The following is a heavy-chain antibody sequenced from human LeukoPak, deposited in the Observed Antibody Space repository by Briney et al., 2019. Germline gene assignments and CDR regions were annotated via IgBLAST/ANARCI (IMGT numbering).Heavy chain of an antibody. D-gene: IGHD3-22*01. V-gene: IGHV1-2*02. CDR1: GYTFTGYY. Sequence: ASVKVSCKASGYTFTGYYMHWVRQAPGRGLEWMGWINPNSGGTNYAQKFQGRVTMTRDTSISTAYMELSRLRSDDTAVYYCAKGLNYYDSSGPTPYYFDYWGQGTLVTVSS. J-gene: IGHJ4*02. CDR2: INPNSGGT. CDR3: AKGLNYYDSSGPTPYYFDY.